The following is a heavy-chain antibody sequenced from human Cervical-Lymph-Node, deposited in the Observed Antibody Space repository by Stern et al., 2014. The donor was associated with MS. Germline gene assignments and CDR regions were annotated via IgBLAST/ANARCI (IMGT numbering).Heavy chain of an antibody. J-gene: IGHJ4*02. D-gene: IGHD2-21*02. CDR3: ALGGLLYFDY. CDR1: GFTFSDHY. CDR2: TRNKANSYTT. V-gene: IGHV3-72*01. Sequence: EVQLVESGGGLVKPGGSLRLSCAASGFTFSDHYMHWVRQAPGQGLEWVGRTRNKANSYTTEYAASVKGRFTISRDDSKNSLYLQMNSLKTEDTAVYYCALGGLLYFDYWGQGTLVTVSS.